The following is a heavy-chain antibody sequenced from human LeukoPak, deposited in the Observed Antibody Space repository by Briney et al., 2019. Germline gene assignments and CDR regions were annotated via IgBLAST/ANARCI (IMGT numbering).Heavy chain of an antibody. CDR1: EATFSSYA. V-gene: IGHV1-69*13. J-gene: IGHJ4*02. CDR2: IIPIFGTA. Sequence: GASVNVSCKASEATFSSYAISWVRQAPGQGLEWMGGIIPIFGTANYAQKFQGRVTITADESTSTAYMELSSLRSEDTAVYYCARGTYGVHFDYWGQGTLVTVSS. CDR3: ARGTYGVHFDY. D-gene: IGHD4-17*01.